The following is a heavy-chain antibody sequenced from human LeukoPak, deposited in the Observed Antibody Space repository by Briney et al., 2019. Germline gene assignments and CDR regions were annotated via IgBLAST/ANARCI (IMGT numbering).Heavy chain of an antibody. CDR1: GYTFTGYY. V-gene: IGHV1-2*02. CDR2: INPNSGGT. J-gene: IGHJ6*03. Sequence: GASVKVSCKASGYTFTGYYMHWVRQAPGQGLEWMGWINPNSGGTNYAQKFQGRVTMTRDTSIRTAYMELSRLRSDDTAVYYCARDRVAAAVPYYYMDVWGKGTTVTVSS. D-gene: IGHD6-13*01. CDR3: ARDRVAAAVPYYYMDV.